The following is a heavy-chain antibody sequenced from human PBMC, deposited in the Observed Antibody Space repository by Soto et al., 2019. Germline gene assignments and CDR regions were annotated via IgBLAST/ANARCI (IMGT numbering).Heavy chain of an antibody. CDR2: ISAYNGNT. CDR1: GYTFTSYG. D-gene: IGHD3-3*01. J-gene: IGHJ3*02. Sequence: ASVKVSCKASGYTFTSYGISWVRQAPGQGLEWIGWISAYNGNTNYAQKLQGRVTMTTDTSTSTAYMELRSLRSDDTAVYYCARVQGYDFWSGATMDAFDIWGQGTMVTVSS. V-gene: IGHV1-18*01. CDR3: ARVQGYDFWSGATMDAFDI.